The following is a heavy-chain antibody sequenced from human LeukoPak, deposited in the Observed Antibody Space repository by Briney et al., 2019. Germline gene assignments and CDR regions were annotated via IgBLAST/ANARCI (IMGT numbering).Heavy chain of an antibody. CDR3: ARDLGYDSSGYSALDI. Sequence: SETLSLTCTVSGGSISSYYWSWIRQPAGKGLEWIGRIYTSGSTNYNPSLKSRVTMSVDTSKNQFSLKLSSVTAADTAVYYCARDLGYDSSGYSALDIWGQGTMVTVSS. D-gene: IGHD3-22*01. J-gene: IGHJ3*02. V-gene: IGHV4-4*07. CDR2: IYTSGST. CDR1: GGSISSYY.